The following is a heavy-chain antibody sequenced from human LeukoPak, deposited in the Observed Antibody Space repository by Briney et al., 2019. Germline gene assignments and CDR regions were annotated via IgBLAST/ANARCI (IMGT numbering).Heavy chain of an antibody. CDR2: ISGSGSTI. CDR1: RFTFSDYY. V-gene: IGHV3-11*04. J-gene: IGHJ6*04. D-gene: IGHD3-10*02. CDR3: AELGITMIGGV. Sequence: GGSLRLSCAASRFTFSDYYMTWIRQAPGKGLEWVSYISGSGSTIYYADSVKGRFTISRDNAKNSLYLQMNSLRAEDTAVYYCAELGITMIGGVWGKGTTVTISS.